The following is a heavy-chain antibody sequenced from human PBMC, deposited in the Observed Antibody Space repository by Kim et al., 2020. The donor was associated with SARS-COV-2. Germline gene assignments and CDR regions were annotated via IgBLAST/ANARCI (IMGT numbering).Heavy chain of an antibody. J-gene: IGHJ4*02. CDR1: GGSFSGYY. V-gene: IGHV4-34*01. CDR3: AVPFGEWRFFDY. D-gene: IGHD3-10*01. Sequence: SETLSLTCAVYGGSFSGYYWSWIRQPPGKGLEWIGEINHSGSTNYNPSLKSRVTISVDTSKNQFSLKLSSVTAADTAVYYCAVPFGEWRFFDYWGQGTLVTVSS. CDR2: INHSGST.